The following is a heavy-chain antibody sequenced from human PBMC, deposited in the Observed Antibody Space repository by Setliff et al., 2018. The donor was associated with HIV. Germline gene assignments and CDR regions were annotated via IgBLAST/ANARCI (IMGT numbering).Heavy chain of an antibody. V-gene: IGHV4-39*02. CDR1: GVSINRTDHY. CDR3: ARVVWMAAAGTIDYYYYGMDI. Sequence: PSETLSLTCSVSGVSINRTDHYWGWIRQSPGKRLEWIGTLYFSGRTYYSPSLKSRVAMSVDKSKNQFSLKLKSVTVADTAVYYCARVVWMAAAGTIDYYYYGMDIWGQGTTVTV. D-gene: IGHD6-13*01. CDR2: LYFSGRT. J-gene: IGHJ6*02.